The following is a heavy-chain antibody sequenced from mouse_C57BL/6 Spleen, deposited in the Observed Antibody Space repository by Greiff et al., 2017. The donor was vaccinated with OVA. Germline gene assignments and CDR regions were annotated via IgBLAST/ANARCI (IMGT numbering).Heavy chain of an antibody. CDR1: GFTFSSYA. Sequence: EVQLVESGGGLVKPGGSLKLSCAASGFTFSSYAMSWVRQTPEKRLEWVATISDGGSYTYYPDNVKGRFTISRDNAKNNLYLHMSHLKSEDTAMYYCAREAAYYSPFAYWGQGTLVTVSA. D-gene: IGHD2-12*01. V-gene: IGHV5-4*01. CDR2: ISDGGSYT. CDR3: AREAAYYSPFAY. J-gene: IGHJ3*01.